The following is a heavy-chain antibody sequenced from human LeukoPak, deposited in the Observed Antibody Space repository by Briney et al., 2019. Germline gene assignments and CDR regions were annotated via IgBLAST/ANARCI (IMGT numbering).Heavy chain of an antibody. D-gene: IGHD6-19*01. CDR1: GGSISSSSYY. Sequence: SETLSLTCTVSGGSISSSSYYWGWIRQPPGKGLEWIGSIYYSGSTYYSPSLKSRVTISVDTSKNQFSLKLNSVTAADTAVYFCARSAAVAGSSGWFDPWGQGTLVTVSS. CDR2: IYYSGST. V-gene: IGHV4-39*07. J-gene: IGHJ5*02. CDR3: ARSAAVAGSSGWFDP.